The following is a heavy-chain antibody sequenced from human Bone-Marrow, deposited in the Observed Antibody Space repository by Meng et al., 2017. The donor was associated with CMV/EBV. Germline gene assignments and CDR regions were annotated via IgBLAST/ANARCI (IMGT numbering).Heavy chain of an antibody. D-gene: IGHD3-9*01. CDR1: GASMSRYY. J-gene: IGHJ6*01. Sequence: SETLSLTCTVSGASMSRYYWSWIRQPPGKGLEWLGYVFYSGSTNYNPSLKSRLSISIDTSKHHFSLNFKSVTAADTAVYYCARDNFDTSYYGMDVWGQGTTVTVSS. CDR2: VFYSGST. V-gene: IGHV4-59*01. CDR3: ARDNFDTSYYGMDV.